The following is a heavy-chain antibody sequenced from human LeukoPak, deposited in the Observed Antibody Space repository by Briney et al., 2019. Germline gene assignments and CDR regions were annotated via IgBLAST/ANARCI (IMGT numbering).Heavy chain of an antibody. V-gene: IGHV4-4*07. D-gene: IGHD6-19*01. CDR3: ARVRGWYRGYYFDY. CDR1: GGSISSYY. CDR2: IYTSGST. Sequence: PSETLSLTCNVSGGSISSYYWSWIRQPAGKGLEWIGRIYTSGSTNYNPSLKSRVTMSVDTSKNQFSLKLSSVTAADTAVYYCARVRGWYRGYYFDYWGQGTLVTVSS. J-gene: IGHJ4*02.